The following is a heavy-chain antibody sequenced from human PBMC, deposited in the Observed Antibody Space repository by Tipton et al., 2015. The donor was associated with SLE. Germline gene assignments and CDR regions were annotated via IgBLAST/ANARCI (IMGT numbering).Heavy chain of an antibody. CDR1: DGSISSSSYF. CDR2: IHYSGST. Sequence: TLSLTCTVSDGSISSSSYFWGWIRQPPGKGLEWIGSIHYSGSTYYNPSLKSRVTISADTPKNQVSLKLSSVTAADTAVYYCARDLRSMTTVTRGFDLWGRGTLVTVSS. CDR3: ARDLRSMTTVTRGFDL. D-gene: IGHD4-17*01. J-gene: IGHJ2*01. V-gene: IGHV4-39*07.